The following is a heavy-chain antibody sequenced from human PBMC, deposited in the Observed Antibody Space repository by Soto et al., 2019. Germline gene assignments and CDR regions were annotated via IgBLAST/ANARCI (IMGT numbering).Heavy chain of an antibody. Sequence: VQLVESGGGLVQPGRSLRLSCAASGFTFHDYAMHWVRQAPGKGLEWVSGISWNSGSIGYADSVKGRFTISRDNAKNSLYLQMNSLRAEDTALYYCAKDRVDTATYYFDYWGQGTLVTVSS. CDR2: ISWNSGSI. CDR1: GFTFHDYA. V-gene: IGHV3-9*01. J-gene: IGHJ4*02. D-gene: IGHD5-18*01. CDR3: AKDRVDTATYYFDY.